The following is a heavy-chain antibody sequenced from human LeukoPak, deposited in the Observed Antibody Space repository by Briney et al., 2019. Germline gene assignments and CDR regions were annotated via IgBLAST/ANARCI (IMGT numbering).Heavy chain of an antibody. Sequence: GASLQICCECAGSIFTSYWIGLVRPLPGKVLEWRGIIYPGDSDTKDSPSFRGQVTISASKSSSTASLKWSSLKASDTAMYSGARLRTGGGSYYGGYWGQGTLVTVSS. CDR3: ARLRTGGGSYYGGY. V-gene: IGHV5-51*01. J-gene: IGHJ4*02. CDR2: IYPGDSDT. D-gene: IGHD1-26*01. CDR1: GSIFTSYW.